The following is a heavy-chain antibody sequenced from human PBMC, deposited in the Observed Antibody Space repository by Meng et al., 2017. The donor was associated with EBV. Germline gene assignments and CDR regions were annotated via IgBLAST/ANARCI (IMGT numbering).Heavy chain of an antibody. J-gene: IGHJ4*02. V-gene: IGHV3-23*01. Sequence: EVQLLESGGGLVQPGGSLGLACAAAGFTFCSYAMSWVRQAPGKGLEWVSAISGSGGSTYYADSVKGRFTISRDNSKNTLYLQMNSLRAEDTAVYYCAKDLAGGIAVDYWGQGTLVTVSS. CDR2: ISGSGGST. CDR3: AKDLAGGIAVDY. CDR1: GFTFCSYA. D-gene: IGHD6-13*01.